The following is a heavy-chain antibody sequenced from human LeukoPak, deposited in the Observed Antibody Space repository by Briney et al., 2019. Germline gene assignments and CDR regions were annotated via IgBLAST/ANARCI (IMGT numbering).Heavy chain of an antibody. CDR2: ISSSSTYI. CDR1: GFTFSAYS. Sequence: GGSLRLSCAASGFTFSAYSMNWVRQAPGKGLEWVSSISSSSTYIYYADSVKGRFTISRDNAKNSLYLQMNSLRAEDMAVYYCARVSQNYYDSSGYYYEDYWGQGTLVTVSS. CDR3: ARVSQNYYDSSGYYYEDY. J-gene: IGHJ4*02. D-gene: IGHD3-22*01. V-gene: IGHV3-21*01.